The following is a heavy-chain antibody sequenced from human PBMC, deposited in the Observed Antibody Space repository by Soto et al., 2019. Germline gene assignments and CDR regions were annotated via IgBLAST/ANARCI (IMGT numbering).Heavy chain of an antibody. CDR1: GFTFSNAW. CDR3: TTEPVDYYPTSY. D-gene: IGHD3-22*01. Sequence: VQLVESGGGLVKPGGSLRLSCAASGFTFSNAWMNWVRQAPGKGLEWVGRIKSKTDGGTTDYAAPVKGRFTISRDDSKNTLDLQMNSLKTEDTAVYYCTTEPVDYYPTSYWGQGTLVTVSS. CDR2: IKSKTDGGTT. J-gene: IGHJ4*02. V-gene: IGHV3-15*07.